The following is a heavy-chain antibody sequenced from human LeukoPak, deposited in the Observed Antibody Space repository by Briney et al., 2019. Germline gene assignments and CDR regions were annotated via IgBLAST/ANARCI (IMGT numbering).Heavy chain of an antibody. CDR1: GFTFSSYW. CDR3: AKVVTDSNGYTL. J-gene: IGHJ4*02. Sequence: GGSLRLSCAASGFTFSSYWMSWVRQAPGKGLEWVSFIRYDGSNAYYADSVKGRFTLTRDNAKNTLHLQMNSLRAQDTAVYYCAKVVTDSNGYTLWGQGTLVTVSS. CDR2: IRYDGSNA. V-gene: IGHV3-30*02. D-gene: IGHD5-18*01.